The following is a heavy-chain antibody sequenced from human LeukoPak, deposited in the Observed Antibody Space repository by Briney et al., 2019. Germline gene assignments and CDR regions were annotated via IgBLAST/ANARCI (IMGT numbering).Heavy chain of an antibody. CDR2: INPNSGGT. CDR1: GYTFTGYY. D-gene: IGHD6-13*01. CDR3: AREGSSHEDFDY. J-gene: IGHJ4*02. V-gene: IGHV1-2*02. Sequence: ASVKVSCKASGYTFTGYYMHWVRQAPGQGLEWMGWINPNSGGTNYAQKFQGRVTMTRDTSISTAYMELSSLRSEDTAVYYCAREGSSHEDFDYWGQGTLVTVSS.